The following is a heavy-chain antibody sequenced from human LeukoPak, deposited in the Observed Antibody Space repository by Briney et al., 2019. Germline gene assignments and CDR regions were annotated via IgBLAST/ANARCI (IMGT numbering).Heavy chain of an antibody. CDR1: GFTFSDYY. V-gene: IGHV3-11*04. Sequence: PGGSLRLSCAASGFTFSDYYMSWIRQAPGKGLEWVSYISSSGSTIYYADSVKGRFTISRDNAKNSLYLQMNSLRAEDTAVYYCARGTNHRYRYGYPGPFDYWGQGTLVTVSS. J-gene: IGHJ4*02. CDR2: ISSSGSTI. CDR3: ARGTNHRYRYGYPGPFDY. D-gene: IGHD5-18*01.